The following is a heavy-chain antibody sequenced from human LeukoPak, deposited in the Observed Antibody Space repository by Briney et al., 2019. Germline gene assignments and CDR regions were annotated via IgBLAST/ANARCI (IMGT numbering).Heavy chain of an antibody. J-gene: IGHJ5*02. CDR1: GFTFSSYA. V-gene: IGHV3-23*01. CDR2: ISGSGGST. D-gene: IGHD3-22*01. Sequence: PGGSLRLSCAASGFTFSSYAMSWVRQAPGKGLEWGSAISGSGGSTYYAYSVKGRFTISRDNSKNTLYLPMNSLRAEDTAVYYCAKDRGYYLGAFAPWGQGTLVTVSS. CDR3: AKDRGYYLGAFAP.